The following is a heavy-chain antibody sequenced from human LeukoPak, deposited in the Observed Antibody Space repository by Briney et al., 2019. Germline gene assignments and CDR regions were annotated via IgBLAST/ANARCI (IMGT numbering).Heavy chain of an antibody. V-gene: IGHV3-23*01. Sequence: GRSLRLSCAASGFTFSIPDMSWVRQAPGEGLEWVSAISGNGGRTYYADSVEGRFTISRDNSKNTLYLQMNSLRAEDTAVYYCAKDESPRIAADNYWGQGTLVTVSS. CDR1: GFTFSIPD. CDR3: AKDESPRIAADNY. D-gene: IGHD6-25*01. CDR2: ISGNGGRT. J-gene: IGHJ4*02.